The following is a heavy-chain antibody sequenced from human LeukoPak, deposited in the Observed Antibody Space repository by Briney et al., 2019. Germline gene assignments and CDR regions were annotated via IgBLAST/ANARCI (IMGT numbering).Heavy chain of an antibody. J-gene: IGHJ6*03. CDR1: GGSISSYY. CDR2: IYYRGST. V-gene: IGHV4-59*01. Sequence: SETLSLTCTVSGGSISSYYWSWIRQPPGKGLEWIGYIYYRGSTNYNPSLKSRVTISVDTSKNQFALKLSSVTAADTAVYYCARTAEGYDSGGYYYYYYMDVWGKGTTVTISS. CDR3: ARTAEGYDSGGYYYYYYMDV. D-gene: IGHD3-22*01.